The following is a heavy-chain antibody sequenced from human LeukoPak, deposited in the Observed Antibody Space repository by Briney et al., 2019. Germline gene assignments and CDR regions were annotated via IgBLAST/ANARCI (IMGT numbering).Heavy chain of an antibody. J-gene: IGHJ6*02. CDR2: IWYDGSNK. Sequence: GGSLRLSCAASGFTFSNYGMHWVRQAPGKGLEWVAVIWYDGSNKYYGDSVKGRFTISRDNSKNTLYLQMNSLRAEDTAVYYCAKDGGYCGGDCYPWLGYGMDVWGQGTTVTVSS. CDR3: AKDGGYCGGDCYPWLGYGMDV. D-gene: IGHD2-21*02. V-gene: IGHV3-33*06. CDR1: GFTFSNYG.